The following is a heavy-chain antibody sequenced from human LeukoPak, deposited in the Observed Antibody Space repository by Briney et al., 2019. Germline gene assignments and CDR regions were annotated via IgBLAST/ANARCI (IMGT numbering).Heavy chain of an antibody. CDR1: GYSISSGYY. J-gene: IGHJ4*02. Sequence: SETLSLTCTVSGYSISSGYYWGWIRQPPGKGLEWIGSIYHSGRTYYNPSLKSRVTISVDTSKNQFSLKLSSVTAADTAVYYCAKGHHYGSGSYWVWGQGTLVTVSS. D-gene: IGHD3-10*01. CDR3: AKGHHYGSGSYWV. V-gene: IGHV4-38-2*02. CDR2: IYHSGRT.